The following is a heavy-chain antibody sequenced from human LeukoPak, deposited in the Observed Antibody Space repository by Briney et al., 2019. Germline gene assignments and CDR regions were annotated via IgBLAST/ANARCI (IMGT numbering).Heavy chain of an antibody. CDR2: IKYDASDE. Sequence: GGSLRLSCAVSGVSFSGYAMHWVRQAPGKGLEWVGLIKYDASDEYYADSVKGRFTISRDDSRNTLYLQMTSLRAEDTAVYYCARGQSVGWEIGVCDFWGQGSLVTVAS. CDR1: GVSFSGYA. V-gene: IGHV3-33*01. J-gene: IGHJ4*02. D-gene: IGHD1-26*01. CDR3: ARGQSVGWEIGVCDF.